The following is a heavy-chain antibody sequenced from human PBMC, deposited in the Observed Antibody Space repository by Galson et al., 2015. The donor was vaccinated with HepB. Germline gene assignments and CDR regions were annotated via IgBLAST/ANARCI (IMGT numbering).Heavy chain of an antibody. Sequence: SLRLSCAASGFTFSSYWMHWVRQAPGKGLVWVSRINSDGSSTSYADSVKGRFTISRDNAKNTLYLQMNSLRAEDTAVYYCARDSPLGGRDGYNYPSWYFDLWGRGTLVTVSS. CDR1: GFTFSSYW. CDR3: ARDSPLGGRDGYNYPSWYFDL. CDR2: INSDGSST. D-gene: IGHD5-24*01. V-gene: IGHV3-74*01. J-gene: IGHJ2*01.